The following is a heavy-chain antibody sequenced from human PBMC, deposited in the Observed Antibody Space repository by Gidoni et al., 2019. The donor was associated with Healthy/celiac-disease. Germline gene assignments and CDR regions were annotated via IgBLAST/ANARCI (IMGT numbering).Heavy chain of an antibody. CDR1: GGSFSGYY. V-gene: IGHV4-34*01. J-gene: IGHJ4*02. CDR2: INPSGST. Sequence: QVQLQQWGAGLLKPSETLSLTCAVYGGSFSGYYWSWIRQPPGKWLEWIGEINPSGSTNYNPSLNSRVTISVDTSKNQFSLKLSSVTAADTAVYDCARGLDSSSSAYYFDYWGQGTLVTVS. CDR3: ARGLDSSSSAYYFDY. D-gene: IGHD6-6*01.